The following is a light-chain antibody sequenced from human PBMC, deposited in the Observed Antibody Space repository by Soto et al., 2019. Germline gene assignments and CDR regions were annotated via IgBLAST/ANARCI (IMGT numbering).Light chain of an antibody. CDR1: SSGVGGYNY. Sequence: QSALTQPASVSGSPGQSITISCTGTSSGVGGYNYVSWYQQHPGKAPKLMIYEVSNRPSGVSNRFSGSKSGNTASLTISGLQAADEAAYYCSSYTSSSTRVFGGGTKLTVL. V-gene: IGLV2-14*01. CDR3: SSYTSSSTRV. CDR2: EVS. J-gene: IGLJ3*02.